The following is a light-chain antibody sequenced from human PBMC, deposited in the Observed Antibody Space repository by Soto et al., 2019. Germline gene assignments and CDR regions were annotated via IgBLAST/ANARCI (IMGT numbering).Light chain of an antibody. V-gene: IGLV3-21*02. Sequence: SYELTQPPSVSVAPGQTAMITCGGDNIGSKSVHWYLHKPGQAPVLVVYDDSDRPSGIPERFSGFNSGNTATLTISRVEAGDEADYYCQVWDSSSDHWVFGGGTQLTVL. CDR1: NIGSKS. CDR3: QVWDSSSDHWV. J-gene: IGLJ3*02. CDR2: DDS.